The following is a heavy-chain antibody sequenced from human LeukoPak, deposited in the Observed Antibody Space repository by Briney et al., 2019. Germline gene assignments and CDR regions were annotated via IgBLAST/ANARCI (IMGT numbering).Heavy chain of an antibody. J-gene: IGHJ4*02. Sequence: GGSLRLSCAASGFTFSSFPMSWLRPAPGKGLEWVSAITSDADTPYYAESVKGRFTISRDNSKNTLYLQMNTLRAEDRAVYYCAEGNPVGGTNYFDYWGQGTLVTVSS. CDR3: AEGNPVGGTNYFDY. D-gene: IGHD1-26*01. V-gene: IGHV3-23*01. CDR2: ITSDADTP. CDR1: GFTFSSFP.